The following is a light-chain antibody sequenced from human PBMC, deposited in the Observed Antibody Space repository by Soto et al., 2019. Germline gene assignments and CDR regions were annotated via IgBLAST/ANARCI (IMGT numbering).Light chain of an antibody. CDR1: QSISSY. V-gene: IGKV1-39*01. CDR2: AAS. CDR3: QQSFNTPLT. Sequence: DIQMTQSPSSLSASVGDRVTTTCRASQSISSYLNWYQQKPGKAPKLLIYAASSLQSGVPSRFSGSGSGTDFTLTISSLQPEDFATYYCQQSFNTPLTFGGGTKVDIK. J-gene: IGKJ4*01.